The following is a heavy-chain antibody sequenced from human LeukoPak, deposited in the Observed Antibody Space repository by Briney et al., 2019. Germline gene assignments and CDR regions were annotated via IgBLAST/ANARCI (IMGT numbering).Heavy chain of an antibody. V-gene: IGHV3-21*01. CDR3: ARDHTVAVPATDY. CDR2: ISSSSSYI. Sequence: PGGSLRLSCAASGFTFSSYSMNWVRQAPGKGLEWVSSISSSSSYIYYADSVKGRFTISRDNAKNSLYLQMNSLRAEDTAVYYCARDHTVAVPATDYWGQGTLVTVSS. J-gene: IGHJ4*02. CDR1: GFTFSSYS. D-gene: IGHD6-19*01.